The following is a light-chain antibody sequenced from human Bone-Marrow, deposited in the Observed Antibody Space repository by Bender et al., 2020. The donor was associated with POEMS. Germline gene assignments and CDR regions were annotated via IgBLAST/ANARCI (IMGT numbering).Light chain of an antibody. CDR2: ADD. V-gene: IGLV1-44*01. CDR3: STWDDRLNAWL. J-gene: IGLJ3*02. Sequence: QSVLTQPPSASGTPVQRVTISCSGGSIGRNPIHWYQQLPGTAPRLVIYADDRRHSGVPNRFSASKSGSSASLAIGGLQSEDAADYYCSTWDDRLNAWLFGGGTKLTVL. CDR1: SIGRNP.